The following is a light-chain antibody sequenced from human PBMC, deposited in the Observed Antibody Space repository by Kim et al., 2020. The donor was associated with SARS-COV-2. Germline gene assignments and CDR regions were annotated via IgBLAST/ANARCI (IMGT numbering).Light chain of an antibody. CDR3: LQVYNYPFT. V-gene: IGKV1-6*01. J-gene: IGKJ4*01. Sequence: AIQMTQSPSSLSASVGDRVTITCRASQGIRNDLGWYQQKPGTAPKLLMYAASSLQSGVPSRFSGSGSGTDFALTISSLQPEDFATYYCLQVYNYPFTFGGGTKLEI. CDR1: QGIRND. CDR2: AAS.